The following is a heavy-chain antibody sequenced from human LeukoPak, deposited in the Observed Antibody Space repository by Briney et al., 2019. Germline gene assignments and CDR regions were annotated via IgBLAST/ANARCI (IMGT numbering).Heavy chain of an antibody. D-gene: IGHD3-10*01. J-gene: IGHJ5*02. Sequence: SETLSLTCAVYGGSFSGYYCSWIRQPPGKGLEWIGEINHSGSTNYNPSLKSRLTISVDTSKNQFSLKLSSVTAADTAVYYCARHQREYYYGSGSYSTTFDPWGQGTLVTVSS. CDR2: INHSGST. CDR3: ARHQREYYYGSGSYSTTFDP. V-gene: IGHV4-34*01. CDR1: GGSFSGYY.